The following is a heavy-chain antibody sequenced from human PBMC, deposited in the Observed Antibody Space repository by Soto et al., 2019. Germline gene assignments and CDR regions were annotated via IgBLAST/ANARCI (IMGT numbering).Heavy chain of an antibody. V-gene: IGHV3-7*03. CDR3: ARLGYCSSTSCYYGWFDP. D-gene: IGHD2-2*01. Sequence: ESGGGLVQPGGSLRLSCAASGFTFSSYWMSWVRQAPGKGLEWVANIKQDGSEKYYVDSVKGRFTISRDNAKNSLYLQMNSLRAEDTAVYYCARLGYCSSTSCYYGWFDPWGQGTLVTVSS. J-gene: IGHJ5*02. CDR2: IKQDGSEK. CDR1: GFTFSSYW.